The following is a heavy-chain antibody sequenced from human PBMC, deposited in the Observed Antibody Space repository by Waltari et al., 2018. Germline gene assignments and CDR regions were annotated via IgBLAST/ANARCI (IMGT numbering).Heavy chain of an antibody. D-gene: IGHD6-13*01. CDR3: ARTPARAAAADY. CDR1: GGSISSHY. CDR2: IYYSGST. J-gene: IGHJ4*02. V-gene: IGHV4-59*11. Sequence: QVQMQESGPGLVKPSETLSLTCTFSGGSISSHYWSWIRQPPGKGLEWIGYIYYSGSTNYNPSLKSRVTISVDTSKNQFSLKLSSVTAADTAVYYCARTPARAAAADYWGQGTLVTVSS.